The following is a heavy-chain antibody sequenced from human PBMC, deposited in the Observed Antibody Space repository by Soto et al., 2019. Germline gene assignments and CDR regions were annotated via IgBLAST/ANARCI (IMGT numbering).Heavy chain of an antibody. CDR1: GFMFSSHW. D-gene: IGHD2-15*01. J-gene: IGHJ6*03. Sequence: EVQLVESGGGLVQPGGSLRLSCAASGFMFSSHWMSWVRQTQGKGLEWVATIRQDGSDQYYVDSVKGRFTISRDNAKSSLSMQMNSLRAEDTAVYYCARYCSGGSGNPPHYYYYIDVWGKGTTVTVSS. CDR2: IRQDGSDQ. V-gene: IGHV3-7*01. CDR3: ARYCSGGSGNPPHYYYYIDV.